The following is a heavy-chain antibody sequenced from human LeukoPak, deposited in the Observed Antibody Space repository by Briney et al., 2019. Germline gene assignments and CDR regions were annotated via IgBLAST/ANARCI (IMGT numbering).Heavy chain of an antibody. D-gene: IGHD6-13*01. Sequence: ASVKVSCKASGYTFTGYYMHWVRQAPGQGLEWMGIINPSGGSTSYAQKFQGRVTMTRDTSTSTVYMELSSLRSEDTAVYYCAREATGTSRGIAALGYWGQGTLVTVSS. CDR1: GYTFTGYY. J-gene: IGHJ4*02. CDR2: INPSGGST. V-gene: IGHV1-46*01. CDR3: AREATGTSRGIAALGY.